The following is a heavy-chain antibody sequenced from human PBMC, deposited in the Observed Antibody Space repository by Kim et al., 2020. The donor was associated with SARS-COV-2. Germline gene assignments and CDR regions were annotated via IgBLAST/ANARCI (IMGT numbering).Heavy chain of an antibody. J-gene: IGHJ4*02. D-gene: IGHD6-13*01. Sequence: GGSLRLSCAACGFTFSSYGMHWVRQAPGKGLEWVAVIWYDGSNKYYADSVKGRFTISRDNSKNTLYLQMNSLRAEDTAVYYCARDSPIAAAGAANDYWGQGTLVTVSS. CDR2: IWYDGSNK. V-gene: IGHV3-33*08. CDR1: GFTFSSYG. CDR3: ARDSPIAAAGAANDY.